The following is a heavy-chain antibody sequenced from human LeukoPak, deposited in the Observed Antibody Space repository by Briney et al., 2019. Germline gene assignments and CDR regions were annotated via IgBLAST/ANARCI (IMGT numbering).Heavy chain of an antibody. J-gene: IGHJ4*02. CDR1: GFTFTNYA. V-gene: IGHV3-23*01. Sequence: GGSLRLSCAASGFTFTNYAMSWVRQAPGKGLEWVSAISGSGGSTYYADSVKGRFTISRDNSKNTLYLQMNSLRAEDTAVYYCAKGAIAAAGKGCDYWGQGTLVTVSS. D-gene: IGHD6-13*01. CDR2: ISGSGGST. CDR3: AKGAIAAAGKGCDY.